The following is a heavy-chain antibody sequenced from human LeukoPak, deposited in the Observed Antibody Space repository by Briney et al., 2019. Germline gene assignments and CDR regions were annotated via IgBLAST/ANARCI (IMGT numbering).Heavy chain of an antibody. J-gene: IGHJ4*02. CDR3: ARGPDGYCSSTSCYGGGYYFDY. D-gene: IGHD2-2*01. V-gene: IGHV3-48*01. CDR1: GFTFSSYS. Sequence: PGGSLRLSCAASGFTFSSYSMNWVRQAPGKGLEWVSYISSSSSTIYYADSVKGRFTISRDNAKNSLYLQMNSLRAEDTAVYYCARGPDGYCSSTSCYGGGYYFDYWGQGTLVTVSS. CDR2: ISSSSSTI.